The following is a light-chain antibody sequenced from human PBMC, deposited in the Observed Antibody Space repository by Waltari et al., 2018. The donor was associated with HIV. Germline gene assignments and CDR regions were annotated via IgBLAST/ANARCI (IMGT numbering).Light chain of an antibody. CDR2: GAN. CDR3: QSYDSSLSGSVV. J-gene: IGLJ2*01. CDR1: SSNIGAGSD. V-gene: IGLV1-40*01. Sequence: HSVLTQPPSVSGAPGQRVTISCTGTSSNIGAGSDVHWYRQLPATAPKLLIYGANNRPSGVPDRFSGSKSGTSASLAITGLQAEDEANYYCQSYDSSLSGSVVFGGGTKLTVL.